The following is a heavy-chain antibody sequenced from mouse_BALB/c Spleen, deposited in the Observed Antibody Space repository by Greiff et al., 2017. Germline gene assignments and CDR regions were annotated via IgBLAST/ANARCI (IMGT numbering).Heavy chain of an antibody. CDR3: ARFGGLGFFDD. D-gene: IGHD4-1*01. CDR1: GYTFTSYN. CDR2: IYPGNGGT. J-gene: IGHJ2*01. Sequence: QVQLQQSGAELVRSGASVKMSCKASGYTFTSYNMHWVKQTPGQGLEWIGYIYPGNGGTNYNQKFKGKATLTADTSSSTAYMQISSLTSEDSAVYFCARFGGLGFFDDWGQGTTLTVSS. V-gene: IGHV1-12*01.